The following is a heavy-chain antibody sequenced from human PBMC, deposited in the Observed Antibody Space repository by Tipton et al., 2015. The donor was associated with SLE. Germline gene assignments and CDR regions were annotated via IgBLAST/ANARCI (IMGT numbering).Heavy chain of an antibody. CDR2: IHVPGDT. V-gene: IGHV3-53*01. J-gene: IGHJ4*02. D-gene: IGHD3-10*01. Sequence: SLRLSCAASGFRVTKNYMSWDRQAPGKGLEWGSVIHVPGDTYYADSVKGRFTISRYNSKNTVYLDMLSLRSDDTAMYYCAGASWSYGFFDYWGQGTLVTVSP. CDR3: AGASWSYGFFDY. CDR1: GFRVTKNY.